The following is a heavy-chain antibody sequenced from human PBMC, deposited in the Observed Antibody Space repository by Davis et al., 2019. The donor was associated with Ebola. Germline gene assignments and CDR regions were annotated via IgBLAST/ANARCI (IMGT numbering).Heavy chain of an antibody. CDR1: GDSVFGKNGA. CDR2: TYYSSKWYK. V-gene: IGHV6-1*01. CDR3: ARGWLRGGMDV. Sequence: HSQTLSLTCAISGDSVFGKNGAWNWIRQSPSRGLEWLGRTYYSSKWYKDYAVSVKSRITINLDTSKNQFSLQLNSVTPEDTAVYYCARGWLRGGMDVWGEGTTVTVSS. D-gene: IGHD5-18*01. J-gene: IGHJ6*04.